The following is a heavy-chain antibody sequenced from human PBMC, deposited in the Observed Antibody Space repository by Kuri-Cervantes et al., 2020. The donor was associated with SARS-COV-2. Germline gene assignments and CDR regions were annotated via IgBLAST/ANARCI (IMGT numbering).Heavy chain of an antibody. Sequence: ESLKISCTVSGGSISSSSYYWGWIRQPPGKGLEWIGSIYYSGGTYYNPSLKSRVTISVDTSKNQFSLKLSSVTAADTAVYYCARLPSYYYYGMDVWGQGTTVTVSS. V-gene: IGHV4-39*01. J-gene: IGHJ6*02. CDR1: GGSISSSSYY. CDR3: ARLPSYYYYGMDV. CDR2: IYYSGGT.